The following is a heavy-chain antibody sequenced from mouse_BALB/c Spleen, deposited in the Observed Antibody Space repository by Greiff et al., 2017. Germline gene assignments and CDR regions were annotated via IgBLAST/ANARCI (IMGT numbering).Heavy chain of an antibody. Sequence: VKLVESGGGLVQPGGSLRLSCATSGFTFSDFYMEWVRQPPGKRLAWIAASRNKANDYTTEYSASVKGRFIVSRDTSQSILYLQMNALRAEDTAIYYCARDAGDGYPYAMDYWGQGTSVTVSS. V-gene: IGHV7-1*02. D-gene: IGHD2-3*01. CDR3: ARDAGDGYPYAMDY. J-gene: IGHJ4*01. CDR2: SRNKANDYTT. CDR1: GFTFSDFY.